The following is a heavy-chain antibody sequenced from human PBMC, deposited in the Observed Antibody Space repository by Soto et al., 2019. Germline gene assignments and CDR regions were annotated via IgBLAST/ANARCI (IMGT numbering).Heavy chain of an antibody. J-gene: IGHJ1*01. CDR2: IKSKTDGGTT. CDR3: TTESPSYYCGSGSSSH. Sequence: PGGSLRLSCAASGFTFSNAWMSWVRQAPGKGLEWVGRIKSKTDGGTTDYAAPVKGRFTISRDDSKNTLYLQMNSLKTEDTAVYYCTTESPSYYCGSGSSSHWGQGTLVTVS. V-gene: IGHV3-15*01. CDR1: GFTFSNAW. D-gene: IGHD3-10*01.